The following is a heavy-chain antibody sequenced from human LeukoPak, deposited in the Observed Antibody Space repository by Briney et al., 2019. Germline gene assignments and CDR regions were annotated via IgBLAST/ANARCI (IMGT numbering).Heavy chain of an antibody. D-gene: IGHD4-23*01. CDR1: GGTFSSYA. CDR2: IIPILGIA. CDR3: ARTPTVVTAPFDY. Sequence: SVKVSCKASGGTFSSYAISWVRQAPGQGLEWMGRIIPILGIANYAQKFQGRVTITADKSTSTAYMELSSLRSEDTAVYYCARTPTVVTAPFDYWGQGTLVTVSS. V-gene: IGHV1-69*04. J-gene: IGHJ4*02.